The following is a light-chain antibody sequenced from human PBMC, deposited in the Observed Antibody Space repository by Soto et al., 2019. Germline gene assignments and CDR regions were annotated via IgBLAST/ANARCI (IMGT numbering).Light chain of an antibody. J-gene: IGKJ4*01. CDR1: QSLSSTF. CDR3: KQLGSSPPRLT. V-gene: IGKV3-20*01. CDR2: AAS. Sequence: EIVLTQSPGTLSLSPGERATLSCRASQSLSSTFLAWYQQKPGQAPRLLIYAASSRAAGIPDRFSGGGSGTALPLIISRLAQEDVAVQYCKQLGSSPPRLTFGGGTKVEIK.